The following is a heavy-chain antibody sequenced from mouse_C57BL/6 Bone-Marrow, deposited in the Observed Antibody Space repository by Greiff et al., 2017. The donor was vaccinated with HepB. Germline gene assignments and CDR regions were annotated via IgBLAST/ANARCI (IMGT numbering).Heavy chain of an antibody. Sequence: QVQLQQPGAELVKPGASVKLSCKASGYTFTSYWMHWVKQRPGQGLEWIGMIHSNSGSTNYNEKFKSKATLTVDKSSSTAYMQLSSLTSEDSAVYYCARDDGYPSYAMDYWGQGTSVTVSS. CDR2: IHSNSGST. V-gene: IGHV1-64*01. D-gene: IGHD2-3*01. CDR1: GYTFTSYW. J-gene: IGHJ4*01. CDR3: ARDDGYPSYAMDY.